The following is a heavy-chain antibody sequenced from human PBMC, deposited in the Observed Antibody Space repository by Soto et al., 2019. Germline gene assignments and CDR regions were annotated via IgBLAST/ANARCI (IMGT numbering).Heavy chain of an antibody. Sequence: ASVKVSCKASGYTFTGYYMHWVRQAPGQGLEWMGWINPNSGGTNYAQKFQGWVTMTRDTSISTAYMELSRLRSDDTAVYYCARVSEAVDGGFDYWGQGTLVTVSS. J-gene: IGHJ4*02. CDR2: INPNSGGT. CDR1: GYTFTGYY. D-gene: IGHD6-19*01. V-gene: IGHV1-2*04. CDR3: ARVSEAVDGGFDY.